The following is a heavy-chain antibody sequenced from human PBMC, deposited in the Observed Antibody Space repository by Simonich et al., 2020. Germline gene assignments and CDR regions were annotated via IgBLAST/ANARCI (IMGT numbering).Heavy chain of an antibody. V-gene: IGHV2-5*01. J-gene: IGHJ2*01. CDR2: IYWNDDK. CDR1: GFSLSTSVVG. CDR3: AHKVGYFDL. Sequence: QITLKESGPTLVKPTQTLTLTCTFSGFSLSTSVVGVGWIRQPPVKALEWLALIYWNDDKRYSPSLKSRLTITKDTSKNQVVLTMTNMDPVDTATYYCAHKVGYFDLWGRGTLVTVSS.